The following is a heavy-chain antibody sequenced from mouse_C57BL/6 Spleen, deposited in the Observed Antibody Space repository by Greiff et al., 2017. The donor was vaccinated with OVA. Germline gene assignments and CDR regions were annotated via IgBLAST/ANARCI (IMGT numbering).Heavy chain of an antibody. Sequence: VQLQQPGAELVKPGASVKLSCKASGYTFTSYWMHWVKQRPGQGLEWIGMIHPNSGSTNYTEKFKSKATLTVDKTSSTAYMQLSSLTSEDSAVYYCARWGLGDEGFAYWGQGTLVTVSA. J-gene: IGHJ3*01. V-gene: IGHV1-64*01. CDR3: ARWGLGDEGFAY. D-gene: IGHD2-13*01. CDR2: IHPNSGST. CDR1: GYTFTSYW.